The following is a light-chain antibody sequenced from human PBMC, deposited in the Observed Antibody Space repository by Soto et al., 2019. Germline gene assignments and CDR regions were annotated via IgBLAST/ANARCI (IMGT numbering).Light chain of an antibody. CDR2: EVS. J-gene: IGLJ2*01. Sequence: QSALTQPASVSGSPGQSITISCTGTSSDVGGYNYVSWYQQHPGKAPKLMIYEVSYRPSGVSNRFSGSKSGNTASLTISGLQAEGEAEYYCSSYAHSSTVVFGGGTKLTVL. CDR1: SSDVGGYNY. V-gene: IGLV2-14*01. CDR3: SSYAHSSTVV.